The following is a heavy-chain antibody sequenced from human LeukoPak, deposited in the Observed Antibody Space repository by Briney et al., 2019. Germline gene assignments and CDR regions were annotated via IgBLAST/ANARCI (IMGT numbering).Heavy chain of an antibody. CDR1: GVSISSSSYY. CDR2: IYYSGST. CDR3: ARSASGSYPDY. D-gene: IGHD1-26*01. J-gene: IGHJ4*02. V-gene: IGHV4-39*07. Sequence: SETLSLTCTVSGVSISSSSYYWGWIRQPPGKGLEWIGSIYYSGSTYYNPSLKSRVTISVDTSKNQFSLKLSSVTAADTAVYYCARSASGSYPDYWGQGTLVTVSS.